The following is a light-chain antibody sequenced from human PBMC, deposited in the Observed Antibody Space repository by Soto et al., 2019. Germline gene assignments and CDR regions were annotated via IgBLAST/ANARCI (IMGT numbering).Light chain of an antibody. CDR3: QQYGASSFT. CDR1: RHVYINA. J-gene: IGKJ3*01. CDR2: GAS. Sequence: VVLTQSPATLSLSPGERATLSCRASRHVYINALAWYQQKPGRTPTLLIFGASTRATDIPDRFSGTGSGTDFSLTINGVEPEDSAVYYCQQYGASSFTFGPGTRVEI. V-gene: IGKV3-20*01.